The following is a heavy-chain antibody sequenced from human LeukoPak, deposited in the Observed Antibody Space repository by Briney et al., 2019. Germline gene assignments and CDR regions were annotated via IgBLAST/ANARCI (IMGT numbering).Heavy chain of an antibody. CDR2: IYYSGST. CDR1: GGSISSYY. CDR3: ASLVNNWNDDNWFDP. J-gene: IGHJ5*02. V-gene: IGHV4-59*01. D-gene: IGHD1-1*01. Sequence: PSETLSLTCTVSGGSISSYYWSWIRQPPGNGLEWIGYIYYSGSTNYNPSLKSRVTISVDTSKNQFSLKLSSVTAADTAVYYCASLVNNWNDDNWFDPWGQGTLVTVSS.